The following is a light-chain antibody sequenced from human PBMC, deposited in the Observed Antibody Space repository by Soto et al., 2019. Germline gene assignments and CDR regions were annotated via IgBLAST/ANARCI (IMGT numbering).Light chain of an antibody. CDR3: QQGGT. CDR2: DAS. J-gene: IGKJ4*01. CDR1: QSVSSY. Sequence: EIVLTQSPATLSLSPGERATLSCRASQSVSSYLAWYQQKPGQAPRLLFYDASNRATGIPARFSGSGSGTDFTLTISSLEPEDSAVYYCQQGGTFGGGTNVEIK. V-gene: IGKV3-11*01.